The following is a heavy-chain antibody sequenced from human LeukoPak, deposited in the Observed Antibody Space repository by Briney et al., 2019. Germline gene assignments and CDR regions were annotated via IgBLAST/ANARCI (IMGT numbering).Heavy chain of an antibody. Sequence: ASVKASCKASGNTFTAYYIHWVRQAPGQGLEWMGRINPTIGGTDYAQNFRGRVTLTRDTSISTAYMDLTRLRSDDTAVYYCASDQAGSVNSFDPWGQGTLVTVSS. J-gene: IGHJ5*02. CDR3: ASDQAGSVNSFDP. CDR2: INPTIGGT. CDR1: GNTFTAYY. V-gene: IGHV1-2*06.